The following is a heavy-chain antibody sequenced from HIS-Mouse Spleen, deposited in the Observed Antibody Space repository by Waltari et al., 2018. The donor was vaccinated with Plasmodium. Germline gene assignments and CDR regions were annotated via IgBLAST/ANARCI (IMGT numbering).Heavy chain of an antibody. D-gene: IGHD1-26*01. CDR1: GGPLSNSSYD. CDR3: ARRGGSYYYFDY. J-gene: IGHJ4*02. V-gene: IGHV4-39*01. Sequence: QLQLPESGPGLVKPSETLSLNCHVPGGPLSNSSYDWGWIRQPPGKGLEWIWRIYYSGSTYYNPSLKSRVTISVDTSKNQFSLKLSSVTAADTAVYYCARRGGSYYYFDYWGQGTLVTVSS. CDR2: IYYSGST.